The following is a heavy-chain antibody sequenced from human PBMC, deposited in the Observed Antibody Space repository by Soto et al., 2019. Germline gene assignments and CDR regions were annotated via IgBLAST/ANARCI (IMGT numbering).Heavy chain of an antibody. CDR1: GDTLSHYG. Sequence: RASVKVSCKASGDTLSHYGVSWVRQVPGKGLEWMGGTTAILGTRDYAQKFQGRMTITPDESTTTSYMELNSLTSDDTAVYYCAAGDSSDTGDHWGQGTLVTVSS. J-gene: IGHJ4*02. CDR3: AAGDSSDTGDH. CDR2: TTAILGTR. D-gene: IGHD5-18*01. V-gene: IGHV1-69*13.